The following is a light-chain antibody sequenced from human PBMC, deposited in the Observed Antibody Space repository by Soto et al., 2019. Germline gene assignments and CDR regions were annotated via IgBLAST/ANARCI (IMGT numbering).Light chain of an antibody. CDR3: AAWDDSLNAVV. J-gene: IGLJ2*01. CDR2: SNN. CDR1: SSNIGSRT. Sequence: QSVLTQPPSASGTPGQRVTISCSGSSSNIGSRTVNWYQQVPGTTPKLLIYSNNQRPSGVPDRFSGSKSGTSAYLAISGLQSEDEADYYCAAWDDSLNAVVFGGGTQLNVL. V-gene: IGLV1-44*01.